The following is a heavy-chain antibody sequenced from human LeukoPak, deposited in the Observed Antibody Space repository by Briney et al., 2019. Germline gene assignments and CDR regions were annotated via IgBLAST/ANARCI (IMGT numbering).Heavy chain of an antibody. D-gene: IGHD3-22*01. Sequence: GGSLRLSCAASGFTFSSYAMTWVRQAPGKGLEWVSAISGSGGSTYYADSVKGRFTISRDNAKNSLYLQMNSLRAEDTAVYYCARDAYYYDSSGYPLYYYYYMDVWGKGTTVTVSS. CDR3: ARDAYYYDSSGYPLYYYYYMDV. CDR1: GFTFSSYA. V-gene: IGHV3-23*01. J-gene: IGHJ6*03. CDR2: ISGSGGST.